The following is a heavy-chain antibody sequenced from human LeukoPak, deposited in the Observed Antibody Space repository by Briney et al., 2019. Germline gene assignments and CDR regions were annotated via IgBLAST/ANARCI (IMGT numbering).Heavy chain of an antibody. CDR2: IIPIFGTA. Sequence: SVKLSCKATGGTCTSYAISWVRHGPGQRLEWMGGIIPIFGTANYAQKFQGRVTITADKSTSTACMELSTLRSEDTTVYYCARSYCSSTSCYALFDYWGQGTLVTV. J-gene: IGHJ4*02. V-gene: IGHV1-69*06. CDR3: ARSYCSSTSCYALFDY. CDR1: GGTCTSYA. D-gene: IGHD2-2*01.